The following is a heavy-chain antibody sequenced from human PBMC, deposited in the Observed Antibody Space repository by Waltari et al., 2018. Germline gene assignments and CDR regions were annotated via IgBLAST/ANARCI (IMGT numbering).Heavy chain of an antibody. CDR1: GGPINHDY. CDR3: ATDNRPASAGL. Sequence: QVQLRESGPALVKPSETLSPPCTVSGGPINHDYWSWIRQPPGKGLEWIGHIYCSGTTNYNPSLNSRVTISIETSRNQFSLRLSSVTAADTAVYYCATDNRPASAGLWGRGTLVTVSS. D-gene: IGHD6-13*01. V-gene: IGHV4-59*01. J-gene: IGHJ4*02. CDR2: IYCSGTT.